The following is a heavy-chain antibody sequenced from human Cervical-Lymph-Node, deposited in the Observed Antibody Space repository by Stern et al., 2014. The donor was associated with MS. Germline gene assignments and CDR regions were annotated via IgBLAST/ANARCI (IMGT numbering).Heavy chain of an antibody. CDR3: SRETGATEEYYFDY. Sequence: VQLVQSGGGLVQPGRSLRLSCTASGFTFGDYAMSWFRQAPGKGLEWGGFIRSKPYGGTPEYAASVRGRFTISRDDSKSIAYLQMNSLKTEDTALYYCSRETGATEEYYFDYWGQGALVTVSS. D-gene: IGHD1-26*01. V-gene: IGHV3-49*03. CDR2: IRSKPYGGTP. CDR1: GFTFGDYA. J-gene: IGHJ4*02.